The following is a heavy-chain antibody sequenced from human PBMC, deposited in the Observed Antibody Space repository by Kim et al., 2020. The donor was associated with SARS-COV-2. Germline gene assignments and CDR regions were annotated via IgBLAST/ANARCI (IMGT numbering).Heavy chain of an antibody. D-gene: IGHD6-13*01. CDR1: GFTFSSYD. Sequence: GGSLRLSCAASGFTFSSYDMHWVRQATGKGLEWVSAIGTAGDPYYPGSVKGRFTISRENAKNSLYLQMNSLRAGDTAVYYCARGGIAAAGIPYYHGMDVWGQGTTVTVSS. CDR2: IGTAGDP. V-gene: IGHV3-13*05. J-gene: IGHJ6*01. CDR3: ARGGIAAAGIPYYHGMDV.